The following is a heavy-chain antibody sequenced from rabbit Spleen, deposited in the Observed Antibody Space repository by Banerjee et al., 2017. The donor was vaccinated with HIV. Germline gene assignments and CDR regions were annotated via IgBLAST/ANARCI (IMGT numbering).Heavy chain of an antibody. Sequence: QEQLEESGGGLVKPGASLTLTCKASGFSFSSGYYISWVRQAPGKGLEWIGCIGTGSGSTWYANRAKGRFTISKTSSTTVTLQMTSLTAADTATYFCASAYSDIYFNLWGPGTLVTVS. V-gene: IGHV1S45*01. CDR2: IGTGSGST. J-gene: IGHJ4*01. CDR3: ASAYSDIYFNL. D-gene: IGHD6-1*01. CDR1: GFSFSSGYY.